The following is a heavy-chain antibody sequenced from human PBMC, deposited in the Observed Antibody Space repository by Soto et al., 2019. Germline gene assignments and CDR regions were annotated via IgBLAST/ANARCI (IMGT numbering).Heavy chain of an antibody. D-gene: IGHD3-10*01. J-gene: IGHJ6*02. V-gene: IGHV1-69*02. CDR2: IIPILGIA. CDR3: ARVSGSYDYYYGMDV. Sequence: QVQLVQSGAEVKKPGSSVKVSCKASGGTFSSYTISWVRQAPGQGLEWMGRIIPILGIANYAQKFQGRVTIXVDLSXXTAYMELSSLRSEDTAVYYCARVSGSYDYYYGMDVWGQGTTVTVSS. CDR1: GGTFSSYT.